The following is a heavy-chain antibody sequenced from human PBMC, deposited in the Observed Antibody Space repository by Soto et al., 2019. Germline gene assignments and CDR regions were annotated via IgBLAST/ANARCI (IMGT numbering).Heavy chain of an antibody. CDR1: GITVSTYA. D-gene: IGHD3-10*01. CDR2: FSGSDDDA. J-gene: IGHJ2*01. CDR3: VTRSRGVPYWVAPDHYFAL. Sequence: EVQLLDSGGGLVQPGGSLRLSCTASGITVSTYALNWVRQAPGKGLEWVSGFSGSDDDADYADSVKGRFTISRDDSKKTMYLHMRSLRGEDTAVYYCVTRSRGVPYWVAPDHYFALWGRGTLVTVSS. V-gene: IGHV3-23*01.